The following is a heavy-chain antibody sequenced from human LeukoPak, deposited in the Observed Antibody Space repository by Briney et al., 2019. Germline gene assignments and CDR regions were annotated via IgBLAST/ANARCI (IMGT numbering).Heavy chain of an antibody. Sequence: ASVKVSCKTSGYPFTNWEINWVRQAAGQGLEWMGWVHPNSGNTAYAQKFQGRVTMTRDTSISTAYMELSGLRSDDTAVYFCARGPRNDPWGQGTLVTVSS. V-gene: IGHV1-8*01. CDR2: VHPNSGNT. CDR1: GYPFTNWE. CDR3: ARGPRNDP. D-gene: IGHD1-14*01. J-gene: IGHJ5*02.